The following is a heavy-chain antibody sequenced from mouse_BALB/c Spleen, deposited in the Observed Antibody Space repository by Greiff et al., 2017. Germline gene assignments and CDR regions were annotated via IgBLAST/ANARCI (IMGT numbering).Heavy chain of an antibody. CDR1: GFTFSSYA. J-gene: IGHJ4*01. V-gene: IGHV5-6-5*01. CDR3: ARWGGYDAMDY. Sequence: EVKLVESGGGLVKPGGSLKLSCAASGFTFSSYAMSWVRQTPEKRLEWVASISSGGSTYYPDSVKGRFTISRDNARNILYLQMSSLRSEDTAMYYCARWGGYDAMDYWGQGTSVTVSS. CDR2: ISSGGST.